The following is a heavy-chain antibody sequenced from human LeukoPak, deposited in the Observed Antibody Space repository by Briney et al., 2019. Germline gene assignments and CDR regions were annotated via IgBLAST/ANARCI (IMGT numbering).Heavy chain of an antibody. D-gene: IGHD2-2*01. CDR2: IRSKAYGGTT. CDR1: GFTFGDYA. J-gene: IGHJ6*02. V-gene: IGHV3-49*03. Sequence: PGGSLRLSCTASGFTFGDYAMSWFRQAPGKGLEWVGFIRSKAYGGTTEYAASVKGRFTISRDDSKSIAYLQMNSLKAEDTAVYYCARDAGYCSSTSCFYYGMDVWGQGTTVTVSS. CDR3: ARDAGYCSSTSCFYYGMDV.